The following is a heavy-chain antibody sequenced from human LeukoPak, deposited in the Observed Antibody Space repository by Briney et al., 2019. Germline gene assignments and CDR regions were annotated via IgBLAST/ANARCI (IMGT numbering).Heavy chain of an antibody. CDR1: GFTFSSFG. CDR3: VRGVDVSRFNYLDP. CDR2: IWYDASNK. D-gene: IGHD1-7*01. V-gene: IGHV3-33*01. J-gene: IGHJ5*02. Sequence: PGGSLRLSCAASGFTFSSFGMHWVRQAPGKGLEWVAVIWYDASNKYYADSVKGRFTISRDNSKNTLYLQMNSLRDDDTAVYYCVRGVDVSRFNYLDPWGQGTLVIVSS.